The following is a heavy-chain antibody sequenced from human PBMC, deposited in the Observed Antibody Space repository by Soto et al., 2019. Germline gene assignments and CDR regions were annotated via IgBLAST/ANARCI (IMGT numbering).Heavy chain of an antibody. J-gene: IGHJ6*02. CDR1: GYTFTSYG. CDR2: ISAYNGNT. D-gene: IGHD6-13*01. Sequence: QVQLVQSGAEVKKPGASVKVSCKASGYTFTSYGISWVRQAPGQGLEWMGWISAYNGNTNYAQKLQGRVTMTTDTSTSTAYMELRSQRSDETARYYGARDDWDEQQLVPLYYYGGMDVWGQGTTVTVSS. CDR3: ARDDWDEQQLVPLYYYGGMDV. V-gene: IGHV1-18*01.